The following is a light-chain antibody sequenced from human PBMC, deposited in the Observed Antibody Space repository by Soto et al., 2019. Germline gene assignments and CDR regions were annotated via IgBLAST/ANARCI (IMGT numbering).Light chain of an antibody. J-gene: IGKJ3*01. Sequence: DIQLTQSPSSVSASVGDRVTITCRANQQIDRWLAWFQQKPGKAPELLIYGASILESWVPSRFNGSRSGTDFTLTISGLQPEDFATYYCHQAHTFPYTFGPGTKVDMK. CDR2: GAS. CDR3: HQAHTFPYT. V-gene: IGKV1-12*01. CDR1: QQIDRW.